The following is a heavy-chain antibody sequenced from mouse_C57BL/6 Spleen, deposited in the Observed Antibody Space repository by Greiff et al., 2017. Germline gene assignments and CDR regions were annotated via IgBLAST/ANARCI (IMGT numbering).Heavy chain of an antibody. D-gene: IGHD4-1*01. J-gene: IGHJ4*01. CDR3: ARLGQGYYAMDY. V-gene: IGHV1-69*01. CDR1: GYTFTSYW. Sequence: QVQLQQPGAELVMPGASVKLSCKASGYTFTSYWMHWVKQRPGQGLEWIGEIDPSDSYTNYNQKFKGKSTLTVDKSSCTAYMQLSSLTSEDSAVYYCARLGQGYYAMDYWGQGTSVTVSS. CDR2: IDPSDSYT.